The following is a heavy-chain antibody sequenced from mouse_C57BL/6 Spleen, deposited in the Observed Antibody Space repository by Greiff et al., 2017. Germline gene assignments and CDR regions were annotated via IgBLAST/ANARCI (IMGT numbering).Heavy chain of an antibody. CDR3: ARTGSSTHYAMDY. D-gene: IGHD1-1*01. Sequence: VQLQQSGPELVKPGASVKISCKASGYSFTGYYMNWVKQSPEKSLEWIGEINPSTGGTTYNQKFKAKATLTVDKSSSTAYMQLKSLTSEDSAVYYCARTGSSTHYAMDYWGQGTSVTVSS. J-gene: IGHJ4*01. CDR1: GYSFTGYY. V-gene: IGHV1-42*01. CDR2: INPSTGGT.